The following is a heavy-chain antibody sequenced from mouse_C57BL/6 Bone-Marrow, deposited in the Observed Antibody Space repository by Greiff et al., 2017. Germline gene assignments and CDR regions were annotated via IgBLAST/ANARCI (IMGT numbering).Heavy chain of an antibody. CDR1: GYTFTSYW. V-gene: IGHV1-64*01. CDR2: IHPNSGST. J-gene: IGHJ3*01. Sequence: QVQLQQPGAELVKPGASVKLSCKASGYTFTSYWMHWVKQRPGQGLEWIGMIHPNSGSTNYNEKFKSKATLTVDKSSSTAYMQLSSLTSEDSAVYYRAGWLLRGWFAYWGQGTLVTVSA. CDR3: AGWLLRGWFAY. D-gene: IGHD2-3*01.